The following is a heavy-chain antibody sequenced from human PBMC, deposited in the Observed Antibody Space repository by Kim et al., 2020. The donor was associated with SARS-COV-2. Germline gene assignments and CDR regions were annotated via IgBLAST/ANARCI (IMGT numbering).Heavy chain of an antibody. D-gene: IGHD4-17*01. Sequence: GGSLRLSCAASGFTFSSYAMSWVRQAPGKGLEWVSVIYSGGSSTYYADSVKGRFTISRDNSKNTLYLQMNSLRAEDTAVYYCAKVSSDYDDYLIDYWGQGTLVTVSS. CDR2: IYSGGSST. CDR3: AKVSSDYDDYLIDY. V-gene: IGHV3-23*03. CDR1: GFTFSSYA. J-gene: IGHJ4*02.